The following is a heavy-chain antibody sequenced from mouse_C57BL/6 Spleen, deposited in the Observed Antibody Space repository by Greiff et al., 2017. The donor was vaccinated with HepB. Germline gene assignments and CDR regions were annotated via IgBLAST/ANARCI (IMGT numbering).Heavy chain of an antibody. CDR3: ATYDYDGRADY. Sequence: QVQLQQPGAELVRPGSSVKLSCKASGYTFTSYWMDWVKQRPGQGLEWIGNIYPSDSETHYNQKFKDKATLTVVKSSSTAYMQLSSLTSEDSAVYDCATYDYDGRADYWGQGTTLTVSS. D-gene: IGHD2-4*01. CDR1: GYTFTSYW. V-gene: IGHV1-61*01. J-gene: IGHJ2*01. CDR2: IYPSDSET.